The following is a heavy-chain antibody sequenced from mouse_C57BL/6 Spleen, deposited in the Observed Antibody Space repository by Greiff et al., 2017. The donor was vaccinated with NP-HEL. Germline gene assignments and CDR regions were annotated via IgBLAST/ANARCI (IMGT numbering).Heavy chain of an antibody. CDR3: TSRTEYFDV. CDR1: GFNIKDDY. CDR2: IDPENGDT. Sequence: DVQLQQSGAELVRPGASVKLSCTASGFNIKDDYMHWVKQRPEQGLEWIGWIDPENGDTEYASKFQGKATITADTSSNTAYLQLSSLTSEDTAVYYCTSRTEYFDVWGTGTTVTVSS. V-gene: IGHV14-4*01. J-gene: IGHJ1*03.